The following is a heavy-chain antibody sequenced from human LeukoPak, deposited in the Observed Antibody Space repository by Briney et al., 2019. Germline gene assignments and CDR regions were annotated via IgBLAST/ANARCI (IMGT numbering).Heavy chain of an antibody. D-gene: IGHD6-13*01. CDR1: GGSISSGDYY. J-gene: IGHJ4*02. CDR2: IYYSGST. V-gene: IGHV4-30-4*01. CDR3: ARGSIAAAGTLGN. Sequence: PSQTLSLICTVSGGSISSGDYYWSWIRKPPGKGLEWIGYIYYSGSTYYNPSLKSRVTISVDTSKNQFSLKLSSVTAADTAVYYCARGSIAAAGTLGNWGQGTLVTVSS.